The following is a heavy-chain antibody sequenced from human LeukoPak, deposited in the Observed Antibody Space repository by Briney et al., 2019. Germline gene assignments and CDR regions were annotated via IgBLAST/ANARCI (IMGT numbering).Heavy chain of an antibody. CDR1: GFTFSSYW. CDR2: ISGSGGST. V-gene: IGHV3-23*01. Sequence: GGSLRLSCAASGFTFSSYWMSWVRQAPGRGLEWVSVISGSGGSTYYADFVRGQFTISRDNSKNTLYLQMNSLRAEDSAVYYCAKVPYDSSNYYHDLWGQGTLVTVSS. D-gene: IGHD3-22*01. J-gene: IGHJ5*02. CDR3: AKVPYDSSNYYHDL.